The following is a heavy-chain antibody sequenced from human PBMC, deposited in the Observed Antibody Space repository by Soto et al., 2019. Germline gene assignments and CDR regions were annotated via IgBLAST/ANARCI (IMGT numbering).Heavy chain of an antibody. Sequence: PSETLSLTCTVSGGSISSSSYYWGWIRQPPGKGLEWIGSIYYSGSIYYNPSLKSRVTISVDTSKNQFSLKLSSVTAADTAVYYCARPRHSYGRGYDAFDIWGQGTMVTVSS. CDR2: IYYSGSI. D-gene: IGHD5-18*01. CDR1: GGSISSSSYY. V-gene: IGHV4-39*01. J-gene: IGHJ3*02. CDR3: ARPRHSYGRGYDAFDI.